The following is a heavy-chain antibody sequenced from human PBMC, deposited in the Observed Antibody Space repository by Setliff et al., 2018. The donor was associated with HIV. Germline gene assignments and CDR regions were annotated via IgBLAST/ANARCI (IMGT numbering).Heavy chain of an antibody. CDR1: GDSISSGDYY. CDR3: ASAPAAAGTFFDY. CDR2: IYYSGST. V-gene: IGHV4-30-4*08. D-gene: IGHD6-13*01. J-gene: IGHJ4*02. Sequence: LSLTCTVSGDSISSGDYYWSWIRQPPGKGLEWIGYIYYSGSTYYNPSLKSRVTISVDTSKNQFSLKLNSVTAADTAVYYCASAPAAAGTFFDYWGQGTLVTVSS.